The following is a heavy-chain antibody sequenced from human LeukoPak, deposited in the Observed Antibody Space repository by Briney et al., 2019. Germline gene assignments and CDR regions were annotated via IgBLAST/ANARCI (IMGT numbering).Heavy chain of an antibody. CDR3: ARVRRYFDWPRPDSRYWYFDL. Sequence: SETLSLTCTVSGGSISNHYWSWIRQPAGKGLEWIGRIYSSGSTNYNPSLKSRVTISVDTSKNQFSLKLSSVTAADTAVYYCARVRRYFDWPRPDSRYWYFDLWGRGTLVTVSS. D-gene: IGHD3-9*01. CDR1: GGSISNHY. V-gene: IGHV4-4*07. CDR2: IYSSGST. J-gene: IGHJ2*01.